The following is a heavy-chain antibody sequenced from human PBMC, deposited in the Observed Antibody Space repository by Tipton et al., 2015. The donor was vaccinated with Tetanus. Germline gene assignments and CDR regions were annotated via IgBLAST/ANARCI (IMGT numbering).Heavy chain of an antibody. Sequence: LRLSCTIYGGSFSGYYWSWIRQPPGRGLEWIGEIHPSGITTCNPSLESRVTLSQDTSKSQFSLKLSSVTAADTAVYYCTRIGWLQQNKPAFDIWGQGTVVTVSS. D-gene: IGHD5-24*01. CDR2: IHPSGIT. V-gene: IGHV4-34*01. CDR1: GGSFSGYY. CDR3: TRIGWLQQNKPAFDI. J-gene: IGHJ3*02.